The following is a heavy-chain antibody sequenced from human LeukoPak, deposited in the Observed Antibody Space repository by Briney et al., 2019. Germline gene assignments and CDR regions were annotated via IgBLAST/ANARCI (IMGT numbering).Heavy chain of an antibody. V-gene: IGHV3-23*01. CDR2: ISGSGGST. D-gene: IGHD6-19*01. CDR1: GFTFSSYA. Sequence: QPGGSLRLSCAASGFTFSSYAMSWVHQAPGKGLDWVSAISGSGGSTYYADSVKGRFTISRDNSKNTLYLQMNSLRAEDTAVYYCAKTNSGWSYFDYWGQGTLVTVSS. CDR3: AKTNSGWSYFDY. J-gene: IGHJ4*02.